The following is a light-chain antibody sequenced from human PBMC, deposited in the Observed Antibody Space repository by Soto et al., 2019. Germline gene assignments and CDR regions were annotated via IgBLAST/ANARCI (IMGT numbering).Light chain of an antibody. Sequence: EVVLTQSPDTLSLSPGERATLSCRASQSVSSFLAWYQQKPGQAPRLLIYDASNRATGIPARFSGSGSGTAFTLTSSSLEPEDFAVYYCQHRSSWPGAFGPGTKVDIK. V-gene: IGKV3-11*01. CDR3: QHRSSWPGA. CDR2: DAS. CDR1: QSVSSF. J-gene: IGKJ3*01.